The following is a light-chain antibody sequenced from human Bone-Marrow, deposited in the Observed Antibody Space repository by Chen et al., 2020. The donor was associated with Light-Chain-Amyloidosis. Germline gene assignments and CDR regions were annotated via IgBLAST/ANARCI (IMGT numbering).Light chain of an antibody. V-gene: IGLV3-21*02. Sequence: SYVLPPPSSLSVAPGQTATSARGGNTIGSTSVHWYHQSPGQAPLLVVYDDSDRPSGIPERLSGSNSGNTATLTISRVEAGDEADYYCQVWDRSSDHPVFGGGTKLTVL. CDR2: DDS. J-gene: IGLJ3*02. CDR1: TIGSTS. CDR3: QVWDRSSDHPV.